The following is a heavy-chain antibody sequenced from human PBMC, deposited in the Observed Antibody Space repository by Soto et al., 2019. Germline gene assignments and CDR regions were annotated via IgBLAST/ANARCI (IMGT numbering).Heavy chain of an antibody. J-gene: IGHJ6*03. D-gene: IGHD2-15*01. CDR2: ISYDGSNK. CDR1: GFTFSSYG. CDR3: AKGYCSGGSCYWYYYYYMDV. V-gene: IGHV3-30*18. Sequence: GGSLRLSCAASGFTFSSYGMHWVRQAPGKGLEWVAVISYDGSNKYYADSVKGRFTISRDNSKNTLYLQMNSLRAEDTAVYYCAKGYCSGGSCYWYYYYYMDVWGKGTTVTVSS.